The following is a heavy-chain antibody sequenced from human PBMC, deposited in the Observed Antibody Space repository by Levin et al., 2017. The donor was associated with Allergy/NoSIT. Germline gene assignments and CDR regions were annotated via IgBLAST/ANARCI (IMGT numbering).Heavy chain of an antibody. Sequence: GGSLRLSCAASGFTFSSYAMSWVRQAPGKGLEWVSAISGSGGSTYYADSVKGRFTISRDNSKNTLYLQMNSLRAEDTAVYYCAKDEYYDIVTGYWFDYWGQGTLVTVSS. CDR2: ISGSGGST. CDR3: AKDEYYDIVTGYWFDY. CDR1: GFTFSSYA. V-gene: IGHV3-23*01. J-gene: IGHJ4*02. D-gene: IGHD3-9*01.